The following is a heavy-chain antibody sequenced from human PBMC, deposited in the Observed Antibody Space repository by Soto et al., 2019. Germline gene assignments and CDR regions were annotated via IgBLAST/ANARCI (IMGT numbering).Heavy chain of an antibody. CDR2: ISSTTNYI. J-gene: IGHJ4*02. CDR1: GFTFTRYS. CDR3: ARESEDLTSNFDY. Sequence: GGSLRLSCAASGFTFTRYSMNWVRQAPGKGLEWVSSISSTTNYIYYADSMKGRFTVSRDNAKNSVYMEMNSMSAEDTAVYYCARESEDLTSNFDYWGQGAVVTFS. V-gene: IGHV3-21*01.